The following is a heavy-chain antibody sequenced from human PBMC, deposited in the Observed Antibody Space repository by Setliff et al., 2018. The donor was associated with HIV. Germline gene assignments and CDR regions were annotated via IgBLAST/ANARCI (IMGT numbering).Heavy chain of an antibody. J-gene: IGHJ4*02. D-gene: IGHD2-21*02. CDR2: INTSGST. V-gene: IGHV4-4*07. CDR1: GGSVSNYY. Sequence: LSLTCTVSGGSVSNYYWTWIRQSAGKGLEWIGHINTSGSTKYNPPLKSRLTMSVDSSGNQFSLKLSSVTAADTAVYYCARQTATGTSATFDSWGQGSLVTVSS. CDR3: ARQTATGTSATFDS.